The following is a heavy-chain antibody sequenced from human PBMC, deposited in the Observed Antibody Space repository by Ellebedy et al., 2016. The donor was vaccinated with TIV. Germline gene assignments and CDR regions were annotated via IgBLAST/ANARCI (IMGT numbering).Heavy chain of an antibody. CDR1: GFTFSGSA. J-gene: IGHJ4*02. V-gene: IGHV3-73*01. D-gene: IGHD3-9*01. CDR3: ARGLRYFDWLSNFDY. Sequence: GGSLRLXCAASGFTFSGSAMHWVRQASGKGLEWVGRIRSKANSYATAYAASVKGRFTISRDDSKNTAYLQMNSLKTEDTAVYYCARGLRYFDWLSNFDYWGQGTLVTVSS. CDR2: IRSKANSYAT.